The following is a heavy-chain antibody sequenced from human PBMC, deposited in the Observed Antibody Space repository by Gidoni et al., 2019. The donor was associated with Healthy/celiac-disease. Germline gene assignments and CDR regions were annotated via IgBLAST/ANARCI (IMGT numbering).Heavy chain of an antibody. Sequence: QVQLQESGPGLVKPSETLSLTCPVSGGSISSYYWSWIRQPPGKGLEWIGYIYYSGSTNYNPSLKSRVTISVDTSKNQFSLKLSSVTAADTAVYYCARGVVTTGEEGVDYWGQGTLVTVSS. V-gene: IGHV4-59*01. D-gene: IGHD4-17*01. J-gene: IGHJ4*02. CDR3: ARGVVTTGEEGVDY. CDR1: GGSISSYY. CDR2: IYYSGST.